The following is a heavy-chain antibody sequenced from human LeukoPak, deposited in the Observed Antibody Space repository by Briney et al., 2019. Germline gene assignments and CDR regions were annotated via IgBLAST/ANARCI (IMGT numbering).Heavy chain of an antibody. V-gene: IGHV3-23*01. D-gene: IGHD3-10*01. CDR1: GFTFSTYA. CDR2: INSGGST. Sequence: QTGGSLRLSCAASGFTFSTYAMTWVRQAPGKGLEWVSTINSGGSTYYADSVKGRFTISRDNSKNTLYLQMNSLRAEDTAVYYCARDVNYYGSGSYFGYWGQGTLVTVSS. J-gene: IGHJ4*02. CDR3: ARDVNYYGSGSYFGY.